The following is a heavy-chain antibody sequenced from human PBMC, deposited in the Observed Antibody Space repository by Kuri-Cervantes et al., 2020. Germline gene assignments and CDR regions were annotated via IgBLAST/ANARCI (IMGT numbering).Heavy chain of an antibody. CDR1: GFTFSSYG. CDR2: ISYDGSNK. Sequence: GGSPRLSCAASGFTFSSYGMHWVRQAPGKGLEWVAVISYDGSNKYYADSVKGRFTISRDNTKNSLYLQMNSLRAEDTAVYYCARVGSRRGMDVWGQGTAVTVSS. D-gene: IGHD2-15*01. J-gene: IGHJ6*02. V-gene: IGHV3-30*03. CDR3: ARVGSRRGMDV.